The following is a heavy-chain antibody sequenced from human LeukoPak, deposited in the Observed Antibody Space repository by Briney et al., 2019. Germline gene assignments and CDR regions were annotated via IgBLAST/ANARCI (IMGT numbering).Heavy chain of an antibody. J-gene: IGHJ4*02. V-gene: IGHV4-34*01. CDR1: GGSFSGYF. CDR2: INHSGNT. Sequence: NPSETLSLTCAVYGGSFSGYFWSWIRQPPGKGLDWIGEINHSGNTNYNPSLKSRATISVDTSKSQFSLKLRSVTAADTAVYYCARRYDDLGSPLNDWGRGTLVTVSS. CDR3: ARRYDDLGSPLND. D-gene: IGHD3-10*01.